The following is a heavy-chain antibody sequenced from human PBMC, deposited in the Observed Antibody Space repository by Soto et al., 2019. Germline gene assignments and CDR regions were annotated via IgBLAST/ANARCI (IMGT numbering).Heavy chain of an antibody. CDR2: LSGSGGTT. CDR3: AKQRAGYGSGSDTFYFDF. D-gene: IGHD3-10*01. Sequence: GGSLRLSCSTSGFTFSTYAMNWVRQAPGKGLEWVSALSGSGGTTYYADSVRGRFTISRDNSKNTLFLQMSSLRAEDTALYYCAKQRAGYGSGSDTFYFDFWGQGTLVTVYS. CDR1: GFTFSTYA. J-gene: IGHJ4*02. V-gene: IGHV3-23*01.